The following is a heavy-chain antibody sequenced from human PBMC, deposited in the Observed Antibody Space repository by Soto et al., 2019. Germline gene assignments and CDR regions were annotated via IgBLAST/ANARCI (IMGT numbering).Heavy chain of an antibody. CDR2: IYYSGST. V-gene: IGHV4-39*01. J-gene: IGHJ3*02. CDR3: ASTTADTGAFDI. D-gene: IGHD2-2*01. Sequence: SETLSLTCTVSGGSISSSSYYWGWIRQPPGKGLEWIGSIYYSGSTYYNPSLKSRVNISVDTSKNLFSLKLSSVTAADTAVYYCASTTADTGAFDIWGQGTMVTVSS. CDR1: GGSISSSSYY.